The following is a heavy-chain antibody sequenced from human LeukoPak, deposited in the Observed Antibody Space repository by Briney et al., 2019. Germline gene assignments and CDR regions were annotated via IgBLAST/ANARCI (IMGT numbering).Heavy chain of an antibody. D-gene: IGHD2-21*01. V-gene: IGHV4-31*03. CDR3: ARDLGVRGMDV. J-gene: IGHJ6*02. CDR2: LYYTGTT. CDR1: GGSISSGGYY. Sequence: PSQTLSLTCTVSGGSISSGGYYWSWIRQHPGKGLEWIGYLYYTGTTYYNSSLKSRIIISVDTSKTQFSLRLSSVSAADTAIYYCARDLGVRGMDVWGQGTTVTVSS.